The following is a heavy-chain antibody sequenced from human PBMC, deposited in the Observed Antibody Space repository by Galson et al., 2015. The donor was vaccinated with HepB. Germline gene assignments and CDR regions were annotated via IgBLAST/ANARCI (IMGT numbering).Heavy chain of an antibody. D-gene: IGHD3-10*01. Sequence: SLRLSCAASGFTFSSYGMSWVRQAPGKGLEWVSVISGSGGSTYYADSVKGRSTISRDNSKNTLYLQMNSLRAEDTAVYYCAKVTRITMVRGVIMGFDYWGQGTLVTVSS. CDR3: AKVTRITMVRGVIMGFDY. J-gene: IGHJ4*02. CDR2: ISGSGGST. CDR1: GFTFSSYG. V-gene: IGHV3-23*01.